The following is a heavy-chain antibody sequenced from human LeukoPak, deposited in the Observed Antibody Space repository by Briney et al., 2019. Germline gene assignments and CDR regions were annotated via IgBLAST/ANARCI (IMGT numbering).Heavy chain of an antibody. CDR3: ARRFVDYYGSGSYRNWFDP. CDR2: ISAYNGNT. J-gene: IGHJ5*02. D-gene: IGHD3-10*01. CDR1: GYTFTSYG. V-gene: IGHV1-18*01. Sequence: ASVKVSCKASGYTFTSYGISWVRQAPGQGLEWMGWISAYNGNTNYAQKLQGRVTMTRNTSISTAYMELSSLRSEGTAVYYCARRFVDYYGSGSYRNWFDPWGQGTLVTVSS.